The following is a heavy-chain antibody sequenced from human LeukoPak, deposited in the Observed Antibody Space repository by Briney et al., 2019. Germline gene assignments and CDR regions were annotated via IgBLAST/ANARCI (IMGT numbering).Heavy chain of an antibody. V-gene: IGHV3-30*02. CDR2: IRFDGSNK. CDR1: GFSFSGYG. D-gene: IGHD5-18*01. CDR3: ARELAVDTAMIF. J-gene: IGHJ4*02. Sequence: GGSLRLSCAASGFSFSGYGMHWVRQAPGKGLEWVAFIRFDGSNKYYADYVKGRLTISRDNSKSTLYLQMNSLRGEDTSVYYCARELAVDTAMIFWGEGTLVTVSS.